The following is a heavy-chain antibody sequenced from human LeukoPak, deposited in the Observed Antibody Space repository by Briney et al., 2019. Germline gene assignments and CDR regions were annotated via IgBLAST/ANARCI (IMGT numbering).Heavy chain of an antibody. CDR1: GFTFSSYG. CDR3: AKGITMVRGAPFDY. J-gene: IGHJ4*02. D-gene: IGHD3-10*01. V-gene: IGHV3-30*02. CDR2: IRYDGSKK. Sequence: GGSLRLSCAASGFTFSSYGMHWVRQAPGKGLEWVAFIRYDGSKKYYADSVKGRFTISRDNSKNTLYLQMNSLRAEDTAVYYCAKGITMVRGAPFDYWGQGTLVTVSS.